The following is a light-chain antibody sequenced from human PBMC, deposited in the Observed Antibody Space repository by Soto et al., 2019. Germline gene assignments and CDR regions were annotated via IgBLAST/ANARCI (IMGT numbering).Light chain of an antibody. V-gene: IGKV3D-20*02. CDR1: QSVSSNF. J-gene: IGKJ5*01. CDR3: QQRSNWPPIT. CDR2: ATS. Sequence: EIVLTQSPGTLSLSPGQRATLSCRASQSVSSNFLAWYQQKPGQAPRLLIYATSSRATGIPGRFSGSGSGTDFTLTISRLEPEDFAVYYCQQRSNWPPITFGQGTRLEI.